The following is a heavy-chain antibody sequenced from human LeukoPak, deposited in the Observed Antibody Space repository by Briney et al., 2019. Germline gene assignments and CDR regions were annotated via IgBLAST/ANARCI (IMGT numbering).Heavy chain of an antibody. CDR2: IQYDGSNK. D-gene: IGHD2-15*01. J-gene: IGHJ4*02. Sequence: PGGSLRLSCAASGFTFSNYGMHWVRQAPGKGLKWVAFIQYDGSNKDYEDSVKGRFTISRGNSGNTLYLQMNSLRAEDTAVYYCAKDSHSYCTGASCYSHGRGFDYWGQGILVTVSS. CDR1: GFTFSNYG. V-gene: IGHV3-30*02. CDR3: AKDSHSYCTGASCYSHGRGFDY.